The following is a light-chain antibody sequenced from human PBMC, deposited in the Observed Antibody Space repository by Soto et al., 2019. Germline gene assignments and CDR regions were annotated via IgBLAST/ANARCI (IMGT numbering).Light chain of an antibody. V-gene: IGKV3-11*01. CDR2: DAS. CDR1: QSVSRY. CDR3: QQRSNGVT. J-gene: IGKJ5*01. Sequence: EIVLTQSPATLSLSTGERATLSCRASQSVSRYLVWYQQKPGQAPRLLIYDASNRATGTPARFSGSGSGTDFTLTISSLEPEDFAVYYCQQRSNGVTFGQGTRMEIK.